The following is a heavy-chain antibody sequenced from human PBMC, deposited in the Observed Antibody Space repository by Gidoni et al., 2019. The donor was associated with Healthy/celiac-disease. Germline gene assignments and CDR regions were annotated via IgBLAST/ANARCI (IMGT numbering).Heavy chain of an antibody. J-gene: IGHJ4*02. CDR1: GFPVSSNY. Sequence: EVQLVESGGGLVQPGGSLRLSCAASGFPVSSNYMSWVRQAPGKGLEWVSVIYSGGSTYYADSVKGRFTISRDNSKNTLYLQMNSLRAEDTAVYYCARDPGDYYDSSGYGYWGQGTLVTVSS. D-gene: IGHD3-22*01. CDR2: IYSGGST. CDR3: ARDPGDYYDSSGYGY. V-gene: IGHV3-66*01.